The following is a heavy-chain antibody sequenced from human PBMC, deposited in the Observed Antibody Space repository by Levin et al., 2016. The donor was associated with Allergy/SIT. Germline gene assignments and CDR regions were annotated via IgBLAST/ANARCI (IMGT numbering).Heavy chain of an antibody. CDR3: VRDYMSGLKLQH. V-gene: IGHV3-48*01. CDR2: ISSSSSNI. Sequence: GESLKISCAASGFTFSSYSMNWVRQAPGKGLEWISYISSSSSNIYYVDSVKGRFTISRDNAKSSLYLQMNSLRAEDTAVYYCVRDYMSGLKLQHWGQGTLVTVSS. D-gene: IGHD3-3*01. CDR1: GFTFSSYS. J-gene: IGHJ1*01.